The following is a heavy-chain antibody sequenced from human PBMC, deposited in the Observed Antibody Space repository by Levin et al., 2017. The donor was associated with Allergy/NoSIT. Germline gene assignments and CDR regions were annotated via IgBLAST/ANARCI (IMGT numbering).Heavy chain of an antibody. CDR3: ARDRVDSSGWYPLYYFDY. CDR2: ISYDGSNK. D-gene: IGHD6-19*01. Sequence: GGSLRLSCAASGFTFSSYAMHWVRQAPGKGLEWVAVISYDGSNKYYADSVKGRFTISRDNSKNTLYLQMNSLRAEDTAVYYCARDRVDSSGWYPLYYFDYWGQGTLVTVSS. V-gene: IGHV3-30*04. J-gene: IGHJ4*02. CDR1: GFTFSSYA.